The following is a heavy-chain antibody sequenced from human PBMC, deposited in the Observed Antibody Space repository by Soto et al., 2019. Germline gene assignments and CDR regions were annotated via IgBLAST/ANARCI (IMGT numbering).Heavy chain of an antibody. CDR3: ARGPGGYDSGSYDY. Sequence: PSETLSLTCAVYGGSFSGYYWSWIRQPPGKGLEWIGEINHSGSTNYNPSLKSRVTISVDTSKNQFSLKLSSVTAADTAVYYCARGPGGYDSGSYDYWGQGTLVTVSS. CDR1: GGSFSGYY. D-gene: IGHD1-26*01. V-gene: IGHV4-34*01. CDR2: INHSGST. J-gene: IGHJ4*02.